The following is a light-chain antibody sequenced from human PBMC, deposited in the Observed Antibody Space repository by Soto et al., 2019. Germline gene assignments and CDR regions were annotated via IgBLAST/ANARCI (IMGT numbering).Light chain of an antibody. Sequence: EIVMTQSPATLSVSPGERATLSCRASQSVSDKLAWYQQKPGQAPRLLIYGASSRATGIPDRFSGSGSGTDFTLTISRLEPEDSAVYYCQQYGSSPPTFGQGTKGDIK. J-gene: IGKJ1*01. CDR3: QQYGSSPPT. V-gene: IGKV3-20*01. CDR2: GAS. CDR1: QSVSDK.